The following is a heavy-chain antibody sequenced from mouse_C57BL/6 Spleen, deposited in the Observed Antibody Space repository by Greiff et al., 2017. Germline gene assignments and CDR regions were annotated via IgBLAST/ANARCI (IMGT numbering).Heavy chain of an antibody. V-gene: IGHV3-6*01. CDR1: GYSITSGYY. CDR2: ISYDGSN. J-gene: IGHJ3*01. D-gene: IGHD2-3*01. Sequence: EVKLQESGPGLVKPSQSLSLTCSVTGYSITSGYYWNWIRQFPGNKLEWMGYISYDGSNNYNPSLKNRISITRDTSKNQFFLKLNSVTTEDTATYYCARDAGFYDGYYVAWFAYWGQGTLVTVSA. CDR3: ARDAGFYDGYYVAWFAY.